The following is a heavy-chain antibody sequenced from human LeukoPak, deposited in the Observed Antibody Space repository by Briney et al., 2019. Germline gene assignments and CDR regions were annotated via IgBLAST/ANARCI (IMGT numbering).Heavy chain of an antibody. CDR2: VDPRSGIT. J-gene: IGHJ4*02. V-gene: IGHV1-2*02. CDR3: ATDNYGMLDY. CDR1: GYTFTDYY. D-gene: IGHD3-9*01. Sequence: GASVKVSCKASGYTFTDYYIHWVRRAPGQGLEWMGWVDPRSGITKCTQKFQGRVTMTRDTSINTVYVDLSGLTFDDTAVYYCATDNYGMLDYWGQRTLVTVSS.